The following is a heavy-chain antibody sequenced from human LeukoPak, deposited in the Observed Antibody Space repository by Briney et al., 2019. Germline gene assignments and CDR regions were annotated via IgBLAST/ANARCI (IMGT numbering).Heavy chain of an antibody. D-gene: IGHD4-17*01. J-gene: IGHJ4*02. CDR1: GGSINNYY. V-gene: IGHV4-59*01. CDR2: IYYRGST. Sequence: SETLSLTCTVSGGSINNYYRSWIRQPPGKGLEWIGYIYYRGSTNYNPSLKSRVTFSVDTSKNQFSLKLNSVTAADTAVYYCARGGDYGDLRYFDYWGQGTLVTVSS. CDR3: ARGGDYGDLRYFDY.